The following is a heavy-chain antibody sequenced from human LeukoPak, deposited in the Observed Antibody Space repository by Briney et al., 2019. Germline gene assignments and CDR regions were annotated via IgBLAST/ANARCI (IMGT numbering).Heavy chain of an antibody. CDR2: IIPIFGTA. V-gene: IGHV1-69*05. CDR1: GGTFSSYA. D-gene: IGHD2-8*01. Sequence: SVKVSCKASGGTFSSYAISWLRQAPGQGLEWMGRIIPIFGTANYAQKFQGRVTITTDESTSTAYMELSSLRSEDTAVYYCARDFEERWVGYCTNGVCYKDYYSYYMDVWGKGTTVTVSS. CDR3: ARDFEERWVGYCTNGVCYKDYYSYYMDV. J-gene: IGHJ6*03.